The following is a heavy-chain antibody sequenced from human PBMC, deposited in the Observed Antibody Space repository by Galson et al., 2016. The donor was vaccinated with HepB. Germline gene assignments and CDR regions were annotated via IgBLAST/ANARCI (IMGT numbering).Heavy chain of an antibody. V-gene: IGHV3-15*07. D-gene: IGHD6-19*01. CDR1: GFTFSNVW. CDR2: IKSKVDGGAA. CDR3: TTVLSTASMSGWYDWGFDS. J-gene: IGHJ4*02. Sequence: SLRLSCAASGFTFSNVWMNWVRQAPGKGLEWVGRIKSKVDGGAADYAAPVKGRFTISGDDSKNTLYLQMTSLRTEDTAVYYCTTVLSTASMSGWYDWGFDSWGQGTLVSVSS.